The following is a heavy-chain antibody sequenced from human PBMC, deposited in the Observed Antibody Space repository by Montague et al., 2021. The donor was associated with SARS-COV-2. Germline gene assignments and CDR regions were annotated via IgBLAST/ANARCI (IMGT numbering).Heavy chain of an antibody. Sequence: PALVKPTQTLTLTCTFSGFSLSTSGMCVSWIRQPPGKALEWLARIDWDDDKYYSTSLKTRLTISKDTSKNQVVLTMTNMDPVDTATYYCARETGTTVSLDCWGQGTLVTVSS. V-gene: IGHV2-70*11. D-gene: IGHD1-7*01. J-gene: IGHJ4*02. CDR2: IDWDDDK. CDR1: GFSLSTSGMC. CDR3: ARETGTTVSLDC.